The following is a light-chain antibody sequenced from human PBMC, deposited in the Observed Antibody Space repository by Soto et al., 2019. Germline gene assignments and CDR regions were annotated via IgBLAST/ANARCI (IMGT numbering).Light chain of an antibody. CDR1: SGSIASNY. J-gene: IGLJ3*02. V-gene: IGLV6-57*04. CDR3: QSYDSNGV. CDR2: EDN. Sequence: NFMLTQPHSVSESPGKTVTISCTRSSGSIASNYVQWYQQRPGSAPTTVIYEDNQRPSGVPDRFSGSIDSSSNSASLTISGLKTEDEADYYCQSYDSNGVFGGGTQLTVL.